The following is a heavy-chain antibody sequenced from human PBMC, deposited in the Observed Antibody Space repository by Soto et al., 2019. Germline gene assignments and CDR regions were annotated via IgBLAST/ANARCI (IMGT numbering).Heavy chain of an antibody. V-gene: IGHV3-7*01. D-gene: IGHD3-3*01. J-gene: IGHJ4*02. CDR3: ARVLRRYYDFWSGYYTVGFDY. CDR2: IKQDGSEK. CDR1: GFTFSSYW. Sequence: GGSLRLSCAASGFTFSSYWMSWVRQAPGKGLEWVANIKQDGSEKYYVDSVKGRFTISRDNAKNSLYLQMNSLRAEDTAVYYCARVLRRYYDFWSGYYTVGFDYWGQGNLVTVSS.